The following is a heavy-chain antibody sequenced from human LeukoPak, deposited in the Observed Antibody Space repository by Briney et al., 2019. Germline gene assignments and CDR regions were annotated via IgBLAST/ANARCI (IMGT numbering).Heavy chain of an antibody. CDR2: VYYSGST. Sequence: PSETLSLTCTVSSGSFSAYYWNWIRQPPGKGLEWIGSVYYSGSTNYNPSLMSRVTISVDTSKNRFSLNLSSVTAADTAVYYCARDGGAANWFDPWGQGTLVTVSS. D-gene: IGHD3-16*01. J-gene: IGHJ5*02. CDR1: SGSFSAYY. V-gene: IGHV4-59*01. CDR3: ARDGGAANWFDP.